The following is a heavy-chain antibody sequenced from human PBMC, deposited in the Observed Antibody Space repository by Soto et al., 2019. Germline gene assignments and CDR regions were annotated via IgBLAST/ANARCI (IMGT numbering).Heavy chain of an antibody. Sequence: EVQLVESGGGLVQPGGSLRLSCAASGFTFSSYSMNWVRQAPGKGLEWVSYISSSSSTIYYADSVKGRFTISRDNAKNSLYLQMNSLRDEDTAVYYCARENPLWFWEQIDYWGQGTLVTVSS. V-gene: IGHV3-48*02. J-gene: IGHJ4*02. CDR2: ISSSSSTI. CDR1: GFTFSSYS. CDR3: ARENPLWFWEQIDY. D-gene: IGHD3-10*01.